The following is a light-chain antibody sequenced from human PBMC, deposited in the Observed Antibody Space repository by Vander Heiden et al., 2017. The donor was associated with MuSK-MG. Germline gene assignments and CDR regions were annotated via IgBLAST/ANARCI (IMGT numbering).Light chain of an antibody. CDR2: GAS. CDR3: QQYQLWPRYT. CDR1: QSVSDN. J-gene: IGKJ2*01. V-gene: IGKV3-15*01. Sequence: EIVMTQSPATLSVSPGERATLSCRASQSVSDNLAWYQQKPGQAPRLLIYGASTRATGIPDRFSGSGYGTEFTLTISSRQSEDFAVYYCQQYQLWPRYTFGQGTKMEI.